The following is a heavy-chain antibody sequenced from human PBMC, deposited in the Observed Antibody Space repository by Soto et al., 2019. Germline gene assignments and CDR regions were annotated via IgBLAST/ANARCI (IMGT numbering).Heavy chain of an antibody. Sequence: ASVKVSCKASGYTFTRYGISWVRQAPGQGLEWMGWISGYNGDTNYAQKFQDRVSMTVDTSTGTAYMELRSLTSDDTAIYYCAKNGQPPYYYYGLDVWG. D-gene: IGHD2-8*01. CDR2: ISGYNGDT. V-gene: IGHV1-18*01. CDR3: AKNGQPPYYYYGLDV. J-gene: IGHJ6*02. CDR1: GYTFTRYG.